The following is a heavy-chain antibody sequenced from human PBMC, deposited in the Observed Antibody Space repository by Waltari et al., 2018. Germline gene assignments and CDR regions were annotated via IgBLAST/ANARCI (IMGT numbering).Heavy chain of an antibody. D-gene: IGHD1-26*01. Sequence: QVQLIQSGAEVKKPGASVRVSCKASGYTFTDYYMHWVRQAPGQGLEWMGWINPNSGDPNYAQKFQDRVTMTRDTSISTAYMELSRLRSDDTAVYYCARGPLVGAIPDDYWGQGTLVTVSS. CDR2: INPNSGDP. CDR3: ARGPLVGAIPDDY. V-gene: IGHV1-2*02. J-gene: IGHJ4*02. CDR1: GYTFTDYY.